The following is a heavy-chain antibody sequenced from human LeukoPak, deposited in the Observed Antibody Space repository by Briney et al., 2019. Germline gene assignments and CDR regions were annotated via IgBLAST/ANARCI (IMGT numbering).Heavy chain of an antibody. Sequence: PSETLSLTCTVSGGSISSGDYYWSWIRQPPGKGLEWIGYIYYSGSTYYNPSLKSRVTISVDTSKNQFSLKLSSVTAADTAEYYCARQTAAAGGFDYWGQGTLVTVSS. CDR3: ARQTAAAGGFDY. CDR2: IYYSGST. CDR1: GGSISSGDYY. D-gene: IGHD6-13*01. J-gene: IGHJ4*02. V-gene: IGHV4-30-4*01.